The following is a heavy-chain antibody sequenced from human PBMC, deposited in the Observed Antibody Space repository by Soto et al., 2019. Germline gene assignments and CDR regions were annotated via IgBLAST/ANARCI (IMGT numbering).Heavy chain of an antibody. Sequence: EVQLLESGGGLVQPGGSLRLSCAASGFTFNSYAMSWVRQAPGKGLEWVSAIGSDGTAIQYADSVKGRFTISKDNSKDMLYVQMNSLRAEDTAVYDCARPGLTVPGTRYFDHWGQGALVTVSS. J-gene: IGHJ4*02. D-gene: IGHD6-19*01. CDR1: GFTFNSYA. CDR2: IGSDGTAI. CDR3: ARPGLTVPGTRYFDH. V-gene: IGHV3-23*05.